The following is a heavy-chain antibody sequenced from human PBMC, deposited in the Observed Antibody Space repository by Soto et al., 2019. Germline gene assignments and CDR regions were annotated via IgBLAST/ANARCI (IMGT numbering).Heavy chain of an antibody. CDR1: GVTFSSYT. D-gene: IGHD3-10*01. CDR3: ARFRGSYGMDV. CDR2: IIPILGIP. J-gene: IGHJ6*02. V-gene: IGHV1-69*02. Sequence: GASVKVSCKASGVTFSSYTISWVRQAPGQGLEWMGRIIPILGIPNYAQKFQGRVTITADKSTSTAYMELSSLRSEDTAVYYCARFRGSYGMDVWGQGTTVTVSS.